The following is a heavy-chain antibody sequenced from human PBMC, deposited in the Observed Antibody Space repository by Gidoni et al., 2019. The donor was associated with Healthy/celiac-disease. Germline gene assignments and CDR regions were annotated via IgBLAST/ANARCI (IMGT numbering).Heavy chain of an antibody. V-gene: IGHV3-30*18. Sequence: QVQLVASGGGVVQPGRSLRLSCPASGFTFSSYGMHWVRQAPGKGLEWVAVISYDGSNKYYADSVKGRFTISRDNSKNTLYLQMNSLRAEDTAVYYCAKDCESHTVTSEDVGYWGQGTLVTVSS. J-gene: IGHJ4*02. CDR3: AKDCESHTVTSEDVGY. CDR2: ISYDGSNK. D-gene: IGHD4-17*01. CDR1: GFTFSSYG.